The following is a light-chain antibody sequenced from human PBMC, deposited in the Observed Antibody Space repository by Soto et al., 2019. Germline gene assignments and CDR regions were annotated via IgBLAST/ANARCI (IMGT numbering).Light chain of an antibody. CDR2: RTN. CDR1: RSSIGTSY. V-gene: IGLV1-47*01. Sequence: QSGLTQPPSTSGTPGQSVTLSCFGSRSSIGTSYVYWYRQIPGTTPKLLISRTNQRPSGVPDRFSGSKSGASAFLAISGLRSEDEAIYYCSSWDDSLDAVVFGGGTQLTVL. CDR3: SSWDDSLDAVV. J-gene: IGLJ2*01.